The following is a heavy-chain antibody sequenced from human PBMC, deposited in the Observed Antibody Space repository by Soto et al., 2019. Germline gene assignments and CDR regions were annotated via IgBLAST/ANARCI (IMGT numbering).Heavy chain of an antibody. Sequence: QVQLVESGGGVVQPGRSLRLSCAASGFTFSSYGMHWVRQAPGKGLEWVAVIWYDGSNKYYADSVKGRFTISRDNSKNPMYLQMNRLRAEGADVCYGARCWGLGLRLRGCNHWGQGTLVTVSS. CDR3: ARCWGLGLRLRGCNH. J-gene: IGHJ5*02. V-gene: IGHV3-33*01. D-gene: IGHD5-12*01. CDR2: IWYDGSNK. CDR1: GFTFSSYG.